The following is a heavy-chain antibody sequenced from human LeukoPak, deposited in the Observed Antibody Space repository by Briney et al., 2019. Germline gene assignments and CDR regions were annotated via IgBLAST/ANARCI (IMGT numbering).Heavy chain of an antibody. V-gene: IGHV3-30-3*01. CDR1: GFTFRSYA. D-gene: IGHD2-2*02. CDR2: ISYDGSNK. CDR3: ARDRAVVPAAIGVY. Sequence: GRSLRLSCAASGFTFRSYAMHWVRQAPGKGLEWVAVISYDGSNKYYADSVKGRFTISRDNSKNTLYLQMNSLRAEDTAVYYCARDRAVVPAAIGVYWGQGTLVTVSS. J-gene: IGHJ4*02.